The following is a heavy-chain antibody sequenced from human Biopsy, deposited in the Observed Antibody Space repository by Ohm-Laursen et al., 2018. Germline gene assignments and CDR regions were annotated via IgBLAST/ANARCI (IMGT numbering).Heavy chain of an antibody. D-gene: IGHD2/OR15-2a*01. CDR2: IYYSGST. V-gene: IGHV4-59*07. CDR3: ARATNSTGWPYYYFYGMDV. J-gene: IGHJ6*02. CDR1: GVSISSDY. Sequence: SRTLSFTCTVSGVSISSDYWSWIRQTPGKGWVWIGNIYYSGSTNYNPSLKSQVTISVDTSKNQFSLRLNSGTAADTAVYYGARATNSTGWPYYYFYGMDVWGQGTTVTVSS.